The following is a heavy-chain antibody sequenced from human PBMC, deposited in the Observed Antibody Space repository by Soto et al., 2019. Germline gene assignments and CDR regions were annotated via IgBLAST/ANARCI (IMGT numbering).Heavy chain of an antibody. Sequence: QITLKESGPTLVKPTQTLTLTCTFSGFSLTTSGVGVGWIRQPPGKALECLALIYWDDDKRYSPSLKSRLTXPXATPKPQEVHTSTDLDPVDTATYFCEHHPYTGGFDFWGQGTLVTV. V-gene: IGHV2-5*02. D-gene: IGHD3-16*01. J-gene: IGHJ4*02. CDR2: IYWDDDK. CDR1: GFSLTTSGVG. CDR3: EHHPYTGGFDF.